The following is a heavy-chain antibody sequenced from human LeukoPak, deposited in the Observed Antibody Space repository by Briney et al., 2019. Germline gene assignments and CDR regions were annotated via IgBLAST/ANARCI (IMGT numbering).Heavy chain of an antibody. CDR1: GFTFDDYG. Sequence: GGSLRLSCAASGFTFDDYGMSWVRQAPGKGLEWVSGINWNGGSTGYADSVKGRFTISRDNAKNSLYLQMNSLRAEDTALYYCARDFLRVVPAATRYYYYMDVWGKGTTVTVSS. CDR2: INWNGGST. V-gene: IGHV3-20*04. CDR3: ARDFLRVVPAATRYYYYMDV. D-gene: IGHD2-2*01. J-gene: IGHJ6*03.